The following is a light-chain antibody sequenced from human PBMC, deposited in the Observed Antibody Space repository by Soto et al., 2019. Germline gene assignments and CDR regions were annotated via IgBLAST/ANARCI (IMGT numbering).Light chain of an antibody. V-gene: IGKV3-15*01. CDR3: QQYKNWPSWT. Sequence: IQSPVTLSLSPGERATLSCLASHSLSSSLAWYQHKPRQAPRLLIFDASTRATGIPARFSGSGSGTEFTLTISILQSQDFAVYYCQQYKNWPSWTFGQGTKVDIK. CDR1: HSLSSS. J-gene: IGKJ1*01. CDR2: DAS.